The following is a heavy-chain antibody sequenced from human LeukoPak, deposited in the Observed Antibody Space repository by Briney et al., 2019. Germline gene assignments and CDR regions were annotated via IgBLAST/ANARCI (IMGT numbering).Heavy chain of an antibody. D-gene: IGHD3-22*01. CDR3: AKDSSAYDYDSGGTNDY. CDR1: GFTFSSYA. CDR2: ISGGGDIT. V-gene: IGHV3-23*01. J-gene: IGHJ4*02. Sequence: GGSLRLSCAASGFTFSSYAMTWVRQAPGMGLEWVSAISGGGDITYYADSVQGRFTISRDDSKNTLYLQMNSLRAEDTALYYCAKDSSAYDYDSGGTNDYWGQGTLVTVSS.